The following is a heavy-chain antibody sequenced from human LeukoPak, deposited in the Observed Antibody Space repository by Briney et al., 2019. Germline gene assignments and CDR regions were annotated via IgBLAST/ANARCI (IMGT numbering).Heavy chain of an antibody. D-gene: IGHD1-26*01. CDR1: GGSISSYY. V-gene: IGHV4-59*01. Sequence: SETLSLTCTVSGGSISSYYWSWIRQSPGKGLEWIGYSSNSGYSNYNPSLKSRVTISVDTSKNQSSLKLSSVTAADTAVYYCARNGGSYSFDYWGQGTLVTVSS. J-gene: IGHJ4*02. CDR3: ARNGGSYSFDY. CDR2: SSNSGYS.